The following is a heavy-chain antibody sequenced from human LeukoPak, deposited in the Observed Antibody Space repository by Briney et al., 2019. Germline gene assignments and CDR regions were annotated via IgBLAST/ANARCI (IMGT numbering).Heavy chain of an antibody. CDR3: ARLGYSSGWYYFDY. J-gene: IGHJ4*02. V-gene: IGHV4-59*08. Sequence: SETLSLTCTVSGGSISSYYWSWIRQPPGKGLEWIGYIYYSGSTNYNPSLKSRVTISVDTSKNQFSLKLSSVTAADTAVYYCARLGYSSGWYYFDYWGQGTLVTVSS. CDR2: IYYSGST. CDR1: GGSISSYY. D-gene: IGHD6-19*01.